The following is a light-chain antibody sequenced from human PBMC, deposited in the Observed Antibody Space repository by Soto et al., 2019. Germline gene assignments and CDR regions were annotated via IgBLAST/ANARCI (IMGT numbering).Light chain of an antibody. Sequence: QSALTQPACVSGSPGQSITISCTGTSSDVGSYNLVSWYQQHPGKAPKLMIYEVSKRPSGVSNRFSGSKSGNTASLTISGLQAQDEADYYCCSYAGSSTFVVFGGGTKVTVL. J-gene: IGLJ2*01. CDR2: EVS. V-gene: IGLV2-23*02. CDR1: SSDVGSYNL. CDR3: CSYAGSSTFVV.